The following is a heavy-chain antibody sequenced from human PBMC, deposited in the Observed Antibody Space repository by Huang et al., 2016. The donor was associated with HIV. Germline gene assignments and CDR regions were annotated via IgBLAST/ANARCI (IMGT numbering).Heavy chain of an antibody. CDR3: ARSHSIHWGFNWFDP. D-gene: IGHD7-27*01. V-gene: IGHV4-59*01. J-gene: IGHJ5*02. Sequence: QVQLQESGPGLVKPSETLSLTCTVSGGSISSYYWSWIRQPPGKGLEWIGYMYYRGSTNHNPSLKSRVTISVDTSKNQFSLKLSSVTAADTAVDYCARSHSIHWGFNWFDPWGQGTLVTVSS. CDR2: MYYRGST. CDR1: GGSISSYY.